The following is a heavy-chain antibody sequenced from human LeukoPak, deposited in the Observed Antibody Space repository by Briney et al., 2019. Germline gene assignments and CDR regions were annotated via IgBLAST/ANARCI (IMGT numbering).Heavy chain of an antibody. D-gene: IGHD1-1*01. CDR3: ARGRVSSSTWYSTYYYYFYMDV. V-gene: IGHV4-34*01. J-gene: IGHJ6*03. Sequence: SETLSLTCAVYGGSFSGYYWSWIRQPPGKGLEWIGEINHSGSTNYNPSLKSRVTISVDTSKNQFSLRLRSVTAADTAVYFCARGRVSSSTWYSTYYYYFYMDVWGKGTTVTVSS. CDR1: GGSFSGYY. CDR2: INHSGST.